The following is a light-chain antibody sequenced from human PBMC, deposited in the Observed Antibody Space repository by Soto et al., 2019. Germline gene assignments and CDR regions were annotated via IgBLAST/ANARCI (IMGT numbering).Light chain of an antibody. CDR3: QQRSNWPPWT. J-gene: IGKJ1*01. Sequence: EIVLTHSPATLSLSPGERATLSCRASQSVSSYLAWYQQKPGQAPRLLIYEASNRATGIPARFSGSGSGTDFPLTISSLEPEDFAVYYCQQRSNWPPWTCGQGTKVEIK. CDR2: EAS. V-gene: IGKV3-11*01. CDR1: QSVSSY.